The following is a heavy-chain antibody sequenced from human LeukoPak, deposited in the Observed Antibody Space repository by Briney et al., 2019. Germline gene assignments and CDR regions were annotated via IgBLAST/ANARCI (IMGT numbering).Heavy chain of an antibody. V-gene: IGHV4-59*13. D-gene: IGHD6-19*01. CDR1: SVSTSGAY. CDR3: ARGPGSSGWTYYYYGMDV. CDR2: IYYSGST. J-gene: IGHJ6*02. Sequence: SETLSLTCTVSSVSTSGAYWGWIRQPPGKGLEWIGYIYYSGSTNYNPSLKSRVTISVDTSKNQFSLKLSSVTAADTAVYYCARGPGSSGWTYYYYGMDVWGQGTTVTVSS.